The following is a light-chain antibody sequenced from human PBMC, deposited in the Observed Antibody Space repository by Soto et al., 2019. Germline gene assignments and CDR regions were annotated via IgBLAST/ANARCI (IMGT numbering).Light chain of an antibody. Sequence: EIVMTQSPATLSVSPGERATLSCRASQSVSSKIAWYQQKPGQTPRVLIYGASTRATGIPARFSGSGSGTEFTLTISSLQSEDSAVYHCQHYNDWPPTWTFGQGNKVEIK. J-gene: IGKJ1*01. CDR2: GAS. V-gene: IGKV3-15*01. CDR3: QHYNDWPPTWT. CDR1: QSVSSK.